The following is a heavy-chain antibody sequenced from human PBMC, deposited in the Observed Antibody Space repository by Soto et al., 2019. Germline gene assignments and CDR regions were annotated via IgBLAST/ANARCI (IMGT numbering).Heavy chain of an antibody. CDR1: GLNSINYG. D-gene: IGHD6-25*01. CDR3: AREGGDPPYYYSGLDV. CDR2: ISSSSIYI. J-gene: IGHJ6*02. V-gene: IGHV3-21*01. Sequence: VLFKRLCWRAAGLNSINYGINWISKKTGKGLEWVSSISSSSIYIYYADSVKGRFTISRDNAKNSLFLQMNNLRAEDTAVYFCAREGGDPPYYYSGLDVWGHGTTVTVS.